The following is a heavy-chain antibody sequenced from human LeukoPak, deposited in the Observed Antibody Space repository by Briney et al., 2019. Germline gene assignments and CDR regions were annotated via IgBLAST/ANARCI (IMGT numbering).Heavy chain of an antibody. CDR2: ISYDGSNK. CDR3: AKDAAFYYYYYYMDV. V-gene: IGHV3-30*18. Sequence: GRSLRLSCAASGFTFSSYGMHWVRQAPGKGLEWVAVISYDGSNKYYADSVKGRFTISRDNSKNTLYLQMNSLRAEDTAVYYCAKDAAFYYYYYYMDVWGKGTTVTVSS. J-gene: IGHJ6*03. CDR1: GFTFSSYG. D-gene: IGHD3-3*02.